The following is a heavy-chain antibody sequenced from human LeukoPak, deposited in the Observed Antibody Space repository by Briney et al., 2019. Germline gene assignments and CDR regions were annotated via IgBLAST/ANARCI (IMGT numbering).Heavy chain of an antibody. CDR3: ARDNIVATFDY. D-gene: IGHD5-12*01. V-gene: IGHV3-30-3*01. CDR1: GFTFSSYA. J-gene: IGHJ4*02. Sequence: PGRSLRLSCAASGFTFSSYAMHWVRQAPGKGLEWVAVISYVGSNKYYADSVKGRFTISRDTSKNTLYLQMNSLRDEDTAVYYCARDNIVATFDYWGQGTLVTVSS. CDR2: ISYVGSNK.